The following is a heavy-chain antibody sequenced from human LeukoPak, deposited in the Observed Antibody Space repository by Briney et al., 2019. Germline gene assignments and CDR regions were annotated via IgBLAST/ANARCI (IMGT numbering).Heavy chain of an antibody. J-gene: IGHJ3*02. CDR3: ARESSVLHGDTAPLGI. V-gene: IGHV4-4*08. CDR1: GGTVSKYY. Sequence: PSETLSLTCIVSGGTVSKYYWSWIRQPPGKGLEWSGNIFNSGIINYSPSLKGRGTISLDTSKNQFSLKLNSVTAADTAIYYCARESSVLHGDTAPLGIWGQGTKVTVSS. D-gene: IGHD5-18*01. CDR2: IFNSGII.